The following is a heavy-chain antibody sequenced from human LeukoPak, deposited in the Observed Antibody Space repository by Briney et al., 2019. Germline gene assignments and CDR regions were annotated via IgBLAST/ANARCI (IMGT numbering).Heavy chain of an antibody. CDR3: VRDRPTTYSSSWTPGDY. V-gene: IGHV1-46*01. J-gene: IGHJ4*02. Sequence: ASVKVSCKASGYTFTSYYMHWVRQAPGQGLEWMGIINPSGGSTSYAQKFQGRATMTRDTSTSTVYMELSSLRSEDTAVYYCVRDRPTTYSSSWTPGDYWGQGTLVTVSS. D-gene: IGHD6-13*01. CDR1: GYTFTSYY. CDR2: INPSGGST.